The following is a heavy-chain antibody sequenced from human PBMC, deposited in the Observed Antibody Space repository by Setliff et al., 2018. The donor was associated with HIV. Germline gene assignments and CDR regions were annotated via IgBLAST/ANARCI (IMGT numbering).Heavy chain of an antibody. CDR1: GFSVSDYW. V-gene: IGHV3-7*01. CDR3: ARGARGYSYG. J-gene: IGHJ4*02. Sequence: PGGSLRLSCEASGFSVSDYWMIWVRQAPGKGLEWLANVKQDGSEQYYLDSVKGRFTISRDNANNSLYLQMNSLRAEDTAVYYCARGARGYSYGWGQGTLVTVSS. D-gene: IGHD5-18*01. CDR2: VKQDGSEQ.